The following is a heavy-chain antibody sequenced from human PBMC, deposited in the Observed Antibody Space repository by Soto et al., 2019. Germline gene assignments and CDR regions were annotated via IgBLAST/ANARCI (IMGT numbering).Heavy chain of an antibody. Sequence: QITLKESGPTLVKPTQTLTLTCTFSGFSLSTTGVGVGWIRQPPGKALEWLALIYWDGEKRYSPSLKSRLTITKDTSKNQVVLTLTNMDPVDTATYYCAHRPWYAFEPWGQGILVTVSS. D-gene: IGHD6-13*01. V-gene: IGHV2-5*02. J-gene: IGHJ5*02. CDR3: AHRPWYAFEP. CDR2: IYWDGEK. CDR1: GFSLSTTGVG.